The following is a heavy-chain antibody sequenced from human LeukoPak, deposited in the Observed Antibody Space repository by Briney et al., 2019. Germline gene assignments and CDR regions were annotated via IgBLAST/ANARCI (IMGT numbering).Heavy chain of an antibody. CDR3: ARMVYDRSGYHFDY. V-gene: IGHV4-30-2*01. CDR1: GGSISSGGYS. CDR2: IYHSGST. D-gene: IGHD3-22*01. J-gene: IGHJ4*02. Sequence: PSQTLSLTCAVSGGSISSGGYSWSWIRQPPGKGLDWIGYIYHSGSTYYNPSLKSRVTISIDRSKNQFCLKLSSVTAADTAVYYCARMVYDRSGYHFDYWGQGTLVTVSS.